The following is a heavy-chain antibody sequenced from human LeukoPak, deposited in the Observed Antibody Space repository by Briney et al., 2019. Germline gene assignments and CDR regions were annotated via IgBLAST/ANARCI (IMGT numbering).Heavy chain of an antibody. Sequence: ASVKVSCKASGYTFTSYYMHWVRQAPGQGLEWMGIINPSGGSTSYAQKFQGRVTMTRDTSTNTVYMELSSLRSEDTAVYYCARGEYDSSAYYPVYFDYWGQGTLVTVSS. CDR3: ARGEYDSSAYYPVYFDY. CDR1: GYTFTSYY. D-gene: IGHD3-22*01. CDR2: INPSGGST. V-gene: IGHV1-46*01. J-gene: IGHJ4*02.